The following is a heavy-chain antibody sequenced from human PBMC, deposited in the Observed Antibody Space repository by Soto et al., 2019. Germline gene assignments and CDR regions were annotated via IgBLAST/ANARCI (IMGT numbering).Heavy chain of an antibody. CDR2: IYYSGST. J-gene: IGHJ4*02. Sequence: SETLSLTCTVSGGSISSYYWSWIRQPPGKGLEWIGYIYYSGSTNYNPSLKSRVTISVDTSKNQFSLKLSSVTAADTAVYYCAKVRRTGWSTFDSWGQGTLVTVSS. V-gene: IGHV4-59*08. CDR3: AKVRRTGWSTFDS. CDR1: GGSISSYY. D-gene: IGHD6-19*01.